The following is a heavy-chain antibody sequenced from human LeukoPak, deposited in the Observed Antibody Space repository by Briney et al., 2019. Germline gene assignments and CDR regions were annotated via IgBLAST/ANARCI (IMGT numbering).Heavy chain of an antibody. CDR1: GFTFSSYG. Sequence: GRSLRLSCAASGFTFSSYGMRWVRQAPGKGLQWVAVIWFDGSNKYYVDSVKGRFTISRDNSENTLYLQMNSLRAEDTAVYYCARGPGDDSSGYSVEYFQHWGQGTLVTVSS. CDR2: IWFDGSNK. J-gene: IGHJ1*01. V-gene: IGHV3-33*01. D-gene: IGHD3-22*01. CDR3: ARGPGDDSSGYSVEYFQH.